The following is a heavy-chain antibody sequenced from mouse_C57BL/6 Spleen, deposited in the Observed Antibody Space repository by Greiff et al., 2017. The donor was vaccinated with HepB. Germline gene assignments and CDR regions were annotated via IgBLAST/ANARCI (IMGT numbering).Heavy chain of an antibody. J-gene: IGHJ3*01. D-gene: IGHD3-1*01. CDR1: GFTFSDYG. CDR2: ISSGSSTI. Sequence: EVKLQESGGGLVKPGGSLKLSCAASGFTFSDYGMHWVRQAPEKGLEWVAYISSGSSTIYYADTVKGRFTISRDNAKNTLFLQMTSLRSEDTAMYYCARSGTERSWFAYWGQGTLVTVSA. CDR3: ARSGTERSWFAY. V-gene: IGHV5-17*01.